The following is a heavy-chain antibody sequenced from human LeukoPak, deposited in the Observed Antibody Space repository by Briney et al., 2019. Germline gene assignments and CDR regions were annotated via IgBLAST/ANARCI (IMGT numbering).Heavy chain of an antibody. V-gene: IGHV3-21*01. CDR3: ARGGVGATDLDY. CDR2: ISSSSRYI. Sequence: GGSLRLSCAASGFPFTSYGMSWVRQAPGKGLEWVSSISSSSRYIYYADSVKGRFTISRDNAKNSLYLQMNSLRAEDTAVYYCARGGVGATDLDYWGQGTLVTVSS. D-gene: IGHD1-26*01. J-gene: IGHJ4*02. CDR1: GFPFTSYG.